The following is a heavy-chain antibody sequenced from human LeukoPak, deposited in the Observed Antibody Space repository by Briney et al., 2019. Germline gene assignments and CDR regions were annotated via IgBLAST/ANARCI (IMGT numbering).Heavy chain of an antibody. V-gene: IGHV3-7*03. CDR1: GFTFSSYW. J-gene: IGHJ4*02. CDR3: AKSPRYYDCSGGRYFDY. Sequence: PGGSLRLSCAASGFTFSSYWMSWVRQAPGKGLEWVANIKQDGSEKYYVDSVKGRFTISRDNAKNSLYLQMNSLRAEDTALYYCAKSPRYYDCSGGRYFDYWGQGTLVTVSS. D-gene: IGHD3-22*01. CDR2: IKQDGSEK.